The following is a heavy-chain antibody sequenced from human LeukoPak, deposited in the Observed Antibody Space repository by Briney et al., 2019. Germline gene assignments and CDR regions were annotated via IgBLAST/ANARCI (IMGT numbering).Heavy chain of an antibody. J-gene: IGHJ3*02. V-gene: IGHV3-20*04. CDR2: INWNGGST. CDR3: ARGLGTRLVDAFDI. CDR1: GFTFDDYG. Sequence: PGGSLRLSCAASGFTFDDYGMSWVRQAPGKGLEWVSGINWNGGSTGYADSVKGRFTTSRDNAKNSLYLQMNSLRAEDTALYYCARGLGTRLVDAFDIWGQGTMVTVSS. D-gene: IGHD3-16*01.